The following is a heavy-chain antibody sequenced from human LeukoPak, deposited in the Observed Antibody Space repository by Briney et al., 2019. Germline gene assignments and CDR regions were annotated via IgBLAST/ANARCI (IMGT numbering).Heavy chain of an antibody. CDR2: IIPILGIA. V-gene: IGHV1-69*04. CDR3: AREKGVGYFDY. Sequence: SVKVSCKASGYTFTSYDISWVRQAPGQGLEWMGRIIPILGIANYAQKFQGRVTITADKSTSTAYMELSSLRSEDTAVYYCAREKGVGYFDYWGQGTLVTVSS. CDR1: GYTFTSYD. D-gene: IGHD2-15*01. J-gene: IGHJ4*02.